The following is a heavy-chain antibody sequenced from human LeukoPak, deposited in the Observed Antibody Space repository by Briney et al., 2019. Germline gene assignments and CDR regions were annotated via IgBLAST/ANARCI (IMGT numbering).Heavy chain of an antibody. CDR2: ISYSGNT. Sequence: SETLSLTCTVSGGSISPYYWSWIRQPPGKGLEWIGYISYSGNTKYNPSLKSRVTISVDTSKNQFSLRLSSVTAADTTVYYCAGSGTYMATVASIDYWGQGALVTVSS. V-gene: IGHV4-59*08. CDR1: GGSISPYY. CDR3: AGSGTYMATVASIDY. D-gene: IGHD5-24*01. J-gene: IGHJ4*02.